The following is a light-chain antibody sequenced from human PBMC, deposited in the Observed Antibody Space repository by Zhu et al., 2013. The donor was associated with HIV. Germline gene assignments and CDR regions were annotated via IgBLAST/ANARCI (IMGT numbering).Light chain of an antibody. J-gene: IGKJ2*01. CDR1: LTISTY. CDR3: QQTSSAPYA. V-gene: IGKV1-39*01. CDR2: AAS. Sequence: DIQMTQSPSSVSASVGDRVTITCRASLTISTYLSWYQQKPGKAPKLLIFAASTLLTGVPSRFSGSGSRTDFTLTINSLQPEDFASYYCQQTSSAPYAFGQGTRLEIK.